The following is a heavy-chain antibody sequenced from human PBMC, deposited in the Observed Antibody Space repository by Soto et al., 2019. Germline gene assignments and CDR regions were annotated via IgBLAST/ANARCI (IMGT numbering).Heavy chain of an antibody. CDR3: TRCRAGGTYHNWFDP. Sequence: EVQLVESGGGLVQPGVSLKLSCAASGFTFSASAIHWVRQASGKGLEWVGRIRSKPNSDASAYAVSVKGRFTISREDSKNTAYLQMNSLKTEDTAVYYCTRCRAGGTYHNWFDPWGQGTLVSVSS. D-gene: IGHD2-15*01. V-gene: IGHV3-73*02. CDR1: GFTFSASA. CDR2: IRSKPNSDAS. J-gene: IGHJ5*02.